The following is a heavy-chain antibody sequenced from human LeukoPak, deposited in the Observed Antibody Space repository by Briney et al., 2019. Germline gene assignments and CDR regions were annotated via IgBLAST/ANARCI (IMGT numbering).Heavy chain of an antibody. J-gene: IGHJ4*02. D-gene: IGHD4-17*01. Sequence: GGSLRLPCAASGFIISSYWMSWVRQAPGKGLEWVASIKQDGSEKHYVDSVEGRFTISRDNAKNSLYLQMNSLRAEDTAVYYCARALGTDSGEDYWGQGTLVTVSS. CDR1: GFIISSYW. V-gene: IGHV3-7*01. CDR2: IKQDGSEK. CDR3: ARALGTDSGEDY.